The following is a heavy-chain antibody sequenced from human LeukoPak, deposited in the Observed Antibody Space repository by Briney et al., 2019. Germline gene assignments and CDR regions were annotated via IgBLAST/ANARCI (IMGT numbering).Heavy chain of an antibody. CDR3: AKASHYDFWSAYGD. J-gene: IGHJ4*02. Sequence: GGSLRLSCSASGFTVSSHYVTWVRQAPGKGLEWVAFIRYDGNNKYYADSVKGRFTISRDNSKNTLYLQVNSLRAEDTAVYYCAKASHYDFWSAYGDWGQGTLVTVSS. D-gene: IGHD3-3*01. CDR2: IRYDGNNK. V-gene: IGHV3-30*02. CDR1: GFTVSSHY.